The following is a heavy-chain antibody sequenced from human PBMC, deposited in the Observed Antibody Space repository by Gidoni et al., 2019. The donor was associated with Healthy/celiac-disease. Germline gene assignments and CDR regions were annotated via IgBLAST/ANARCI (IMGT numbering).Heavy chain of an antibody. CDR2: FDPEDGET. V-gene: IGHV1-24*01. CDR1: GYTLTDLS. D-gene: IGHD5-12*01. Sequence: QVQLVQSGAEVKKPGASVKVSCKVSGYTLTDLSMHWVRQAPGKGLEWMGGFDPEDGETIYAQKFQGRVTMTEDTSTDTAYMELSSLRSEDTAVYYCATDLRRSDIVATDNLFSWGQGTLVTVSS. CDR3: ATDLRRSDIVATDNLFS. J-gene: IGHJ5*02.